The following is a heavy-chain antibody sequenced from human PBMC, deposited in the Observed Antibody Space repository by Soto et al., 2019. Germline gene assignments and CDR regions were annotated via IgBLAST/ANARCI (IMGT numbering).Heavy chain of an antibody. D-gene: IGHD6-13*01. CDR2: INHSGST. Sequence: SETLSLTCAVYGGSFSGYYWSWIRQPPGKGLEWIGEINHSGSTNYNPSLKSRVTISVDTSKNQFSLKLSSVTAADTAVYYCARGRRSWLYYFDYWGQGTLVTVSS. CDR3: ARGRRSWLYYFDY. J-gene: IGHJ4*02. V-gene: IGHV4-34*01. CDR1: GGSFSGYY.